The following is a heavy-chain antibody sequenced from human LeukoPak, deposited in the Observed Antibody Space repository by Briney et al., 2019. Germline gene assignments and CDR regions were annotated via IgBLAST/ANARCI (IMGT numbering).Heavy chain of an antibody. CDR3: ATYYYDSGGFHFHH. CDR1: GFTFRSYG. CDR2: ISSNGGRT. Sequence: GGSLRLSCAASGFTFRSYGMHWVRQAPGKGLEYVSAISSNGGRTYYANSVKGRFTISRDNSRDTLYLQMGSLRAEDMAVYYCATYYYDSGGFHFHHWGQGTLVTVSS. J-gene: IGHJ1*01. D-gene: IGHD3-22*01. V-gene: IGHV3-64*01.